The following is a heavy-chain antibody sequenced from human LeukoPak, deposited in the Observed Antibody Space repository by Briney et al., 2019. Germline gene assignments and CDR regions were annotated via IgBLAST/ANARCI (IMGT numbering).Heavy chain of an antibody. J-gene: IGHJ5*02. Sequence: PGGSLRLSYTASGFIFNNFGLMWVRQAPGKGLEWVSAISNDGGGTTYADFVKGRFPISRDNSKNTLFLQMNSLRAEDTALYYCAKGSSGYFADLWGQGTLVTVSS. CDR2: ISNDGGGT. CDR3: AKGSSGYFADL. D-gene: IGHD3-22*01. CDR1: GFIFNNFG. V-gene: IGHV3-23*01.